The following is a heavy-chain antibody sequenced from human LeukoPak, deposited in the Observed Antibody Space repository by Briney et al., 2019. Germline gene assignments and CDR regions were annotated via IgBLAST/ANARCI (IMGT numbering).Heavy chain of an antibody. CDR2: IGTTSGAI. Sequence: PGGSLRLSCAASGFTFNAFGMNWVRQAPGKGLVWVSYIGTTSGAIYYADSVKGRFTISRDSAKNSLYLQMNSLRAEDTAAYYCARFRTWGDKAFDYWGQGTLVTVSS. J-gene: IGHJ4*02. CDR1: GFTFNAFG. CDR3: ARFRTWGDKAFDY. V-gene: IGHV3-48*01. D-gene: IGHD2-21*02.